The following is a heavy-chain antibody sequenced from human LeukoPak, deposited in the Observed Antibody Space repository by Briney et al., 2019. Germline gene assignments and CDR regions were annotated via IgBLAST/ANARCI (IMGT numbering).Heavy chain of an antibody. D-gene: IGHD7-27*01. V-gene: IGHV3-64D*09. CDR1: GFTFSSYA. J-gene: IGHJ4*02. Sequence: GGSLRLSCSASGFTFSSYAIHWVRQAPGKGLEYLSGIGSNGGNTYNAKSLKGRITISRDNSKNTVDLQMSTLRTEDTAVYYCVKRTGLYFDYWGRGTLVTVSS. CDR3: VKRTGLYFDY. CDR2: IGSNGGNT.